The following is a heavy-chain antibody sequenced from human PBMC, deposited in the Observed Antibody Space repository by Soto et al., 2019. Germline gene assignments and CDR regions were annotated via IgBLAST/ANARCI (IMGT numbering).Heavy chain of an antibody. CDR1: GGSISSGGYY. CDR3: ARGDLGMVRGVINY. CDR2: IYYSGST. J-gene: IGHJ4*02. V-gene: IGHV4-31*03. Sequence: SETLSLTCTVSGGSISSGGYYWSWIRQHPGKGLEWIGYIYYSGSTYYNQSLKSRVTISVDTSKNQFSLKLSSVTAADTAVYYCARGDLGMVRGVINYWGQGTLVTVSS. D-gene: IGHD3-10*01.